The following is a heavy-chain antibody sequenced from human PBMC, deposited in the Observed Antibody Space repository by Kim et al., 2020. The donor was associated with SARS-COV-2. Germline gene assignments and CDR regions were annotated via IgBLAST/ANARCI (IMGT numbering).Heavy chain of an antibody. CDR3: ARALVSTGQSWFDP. D-gene: IGHD2-8*01. J-gene: IGHJ5*02. V-gene: IGHV4-30-2*04. Sequence: NPSLNSRVAISVDKSKNQFFLRLNSMTAADTAVYYCARALVSTGQSWFDPWGQGILVTVSS.